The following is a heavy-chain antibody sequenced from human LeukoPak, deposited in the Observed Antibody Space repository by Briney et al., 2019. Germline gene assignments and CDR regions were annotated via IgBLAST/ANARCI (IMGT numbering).Heavy chain of an antibody. CDR1: GVTVSTND. J-gene: IGHJ4*02. CDR3: AARGSAGGYFHY. D-gene: IGHD2-15*01. Sequence: GGSLRLSCAASGVTVSTNDMSWVRQAPGKGLEWVSVMKSGGATYNADSVKGRFTISRDSSKNTLFLQMDSLRVDDTAMYYCAARGSAGGYFHYWGQGILVTVSS. CDR2: MKSGGAT. V-gene: IGHV3-53*01.